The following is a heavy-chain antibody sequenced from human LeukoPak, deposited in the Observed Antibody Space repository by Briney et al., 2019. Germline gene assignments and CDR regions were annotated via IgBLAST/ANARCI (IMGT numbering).Heavy chain of an antibody. CDR2: INPNSGGT. D-gene: IGHD1-20*01. V-gene: IGHV1-2*02. CDR3: ARRSIMDNWDFDY. Sequence: GASVKVSCKASGYTFTGYYMHWVRQAPGQGLEWMGWINPNSGGTNYAQKFQGRVTMTRDTSISTAYMGLSRLRSGDTAVYYCARRSIMDNWDFDYWGQGTLVTVSS. J-gene: IGHJ4*02. CDR1: GYTFTGYY.